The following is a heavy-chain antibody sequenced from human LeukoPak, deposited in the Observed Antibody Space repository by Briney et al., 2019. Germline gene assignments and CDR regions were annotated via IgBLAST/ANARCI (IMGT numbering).Heavy chain of an antibody. V-gene: IGHV3-7*01. J-gene: IGHJ4*02. Sequence: PGGSLRLSCADSGFTFSTYFMSWVRQAPGKGLEWVANIKEDGSEKYYADSVKGRFTISRDNAKTSLYLQMNRLRAEDTAVYYCARDYYYHFDYWGPGTLVTVSS. CDR3: ARDYYYHFDY. CDR2: IKEDGSEK. CDR1: GFTFSTYF. D-gene: IGHD3-10*01.